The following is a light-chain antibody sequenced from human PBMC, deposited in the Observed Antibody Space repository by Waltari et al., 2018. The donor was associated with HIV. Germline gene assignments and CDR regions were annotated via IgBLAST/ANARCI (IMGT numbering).Light chain of an antibody. CDR1: ASNFGSDF. CDR3: GTWDNRLSVGV. CDR2: DKT. V-gene: IGLV1-51*01. J-gene: IGLJ3*02. Sequence: QSVLTQPPSMSAAPGQRVTISCSGSASNFGSDFVSWYQHVPGTAPKLLIYDKTKRPSGIFDRFSGSKSGTSATLAITGLQTGDEAVYYCGTWDNRLSVGVFGGGTRLTVL.